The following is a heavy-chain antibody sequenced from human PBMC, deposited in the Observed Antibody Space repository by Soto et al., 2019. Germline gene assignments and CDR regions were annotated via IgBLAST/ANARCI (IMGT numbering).Heavy chain of an antibody. J-gene: IGHJ6*03. CDR1: GFTFSSYS. CDR2: ISSSSSYI. V-gene: IGHV3-21*01. CDR3: ARKIPEQYSSYYYYYMDV. Sequence: GGSLRLSCAASGFTFSSYSMNWVRQAPGKGLEWVSSISSSSSYIYYADSVKGRFTISRDNAKNSLYLQMNSLRAEDTAVYYCARKIPEQYSSYYYYYMDVWGKGTTVTVSS. D-gene: IGHD6-6*01.